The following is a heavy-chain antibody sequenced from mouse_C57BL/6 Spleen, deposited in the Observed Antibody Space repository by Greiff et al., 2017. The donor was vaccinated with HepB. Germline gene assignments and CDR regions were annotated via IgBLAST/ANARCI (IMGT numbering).Heavy chain of an antibody. CDR1: GYTFTSYG. CDR2: IYPRSGNT. J-gene: IGHJ4*01. D-gene: IGHD1-1*01. Sequence: QVQLKQSGAELARPGASVKLSCKASGYTFTSYGISWVKQRTGQGLEWIGEIYPRSGNTYYNEKFKGKATLTADKSSSTAYMELRSLTSEDSAVYCCANYTTVVGELWYAMDYWGQGTSVTVSS. CDR3: ANYTTVVGELWYAMDY. V-gene: IGHV1-81*01.